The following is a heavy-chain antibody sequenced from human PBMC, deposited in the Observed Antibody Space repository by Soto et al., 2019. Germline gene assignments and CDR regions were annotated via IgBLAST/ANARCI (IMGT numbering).Heavy chain of an antibody. CDR2: IWYDGSNK. CDR3: ARDSLAPRYDFWSGYTTGYFDY. J-gene: IGHJ4*02. Sequence: PGGSLRLSCAASGFTFSSYGMHWVRQAPGKGLEWVAVIWYDGSNKYYADTVKGRFTISRDNSKNTLYLQMNSLRAEDTAVYYCARDSLAPRYDFWSGYTTGYFDYWGQGTLVTVSS. V-gene: IGHV3-33*01. D-gene: IGHD3-3*01. CDR1: GFTFSSYG.